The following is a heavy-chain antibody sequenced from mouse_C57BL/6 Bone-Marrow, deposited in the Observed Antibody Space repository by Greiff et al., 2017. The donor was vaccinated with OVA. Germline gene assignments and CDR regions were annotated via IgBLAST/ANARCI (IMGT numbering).Heavy chain of an antibody. V-gene: IGHV1-64*01. CDR3: AKYSYGSSYAMDY. CDR2: IHPNSGST. D-gene: IGHD1-1*01. J-gene: IGHJ4*01. Sequence: VQLQQPGAELVKPGASVKLSCKASGYTFTSYWMHWVKQRPGQGLEWIGMIHPNSGSTNYNEKFKSKATLTVDKSSSTAYMQLSSLTSEDSAVYYCAKYSYGSSYAMDYWGQGTSVTVSS. CDR1: GYTFTSYW.